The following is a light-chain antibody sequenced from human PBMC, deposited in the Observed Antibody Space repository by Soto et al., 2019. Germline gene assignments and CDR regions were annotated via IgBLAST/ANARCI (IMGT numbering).Light chain of an antibody. V-gene: IGKV3-20*01. Sequence: EIVLTQSPGTLSLSPGERATLSCRASQSVTSNYLAWYQQRPGQAPKLLIYGASIRATGIPDRFSGGGSGTDFTLTISRLEPEDFAVYYCQQFSSYPRTVGGGTKVDSK. CDR2: GAS. CDR1: QSVTSNY. J-gene: IGKJ4*01. CDR3: QQFSSYPRT.